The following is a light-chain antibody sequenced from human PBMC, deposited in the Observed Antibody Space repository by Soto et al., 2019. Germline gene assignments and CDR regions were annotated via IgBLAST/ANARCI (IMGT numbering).Light chain of an antibody. CDR2: GAF. J-gene: IGKJ4*01. Sequence: DIQMTQSPSSLSASVGDRVTITCRASHPININLVWFQQKPGRAPKSLIYGAFNLQSGVPSRFSGSGGGTDFSLTISSLQPEDVAIYYCQQYQRYPPSFGGGTKLEIK. CDR3: QQYQRYPPS. CDR1: HPININ. V-gene: IGKV1-16*01.